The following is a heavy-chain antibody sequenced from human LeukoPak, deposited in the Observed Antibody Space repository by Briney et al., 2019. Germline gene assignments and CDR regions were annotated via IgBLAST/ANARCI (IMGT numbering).Heavy chain of an antibody. CDR1: GFTFSSYS. CDR3: ARARQGYCSSASCYSFDI. Sequence: GGSLRLSCAASGFTFSSYSMSWVRQAPGKGLEWVSYISSGSSTIYYADSVKGRFTISRDNAKNSLYLQMSSLRADDTAVYYSARARQGYCSSASCYSFDIWGQGTMLTVSS. V-gene: IGHV3-48*01. CDR2: ISSGSSTI. D-gene: IGHD2-2*01. J-gene: IGHJ3*02.